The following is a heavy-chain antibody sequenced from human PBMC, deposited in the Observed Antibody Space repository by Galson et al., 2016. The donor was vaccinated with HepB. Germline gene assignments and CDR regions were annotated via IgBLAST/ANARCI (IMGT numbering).Heavy chain of an antibody. CDR2: IYFSGST. CDR3: VRDRYYYGMDV. Sequence: ETLSLTCTVSGGTISDHYWSWIRQPPGKGLEWIGYIYFSGSTKYNPSLMSRVTISLDMPKEQFSLKLTSVTAADTAVYYCVRDRYYYGMDVWGQGTSVTVS. V-gene: IGHV4-59*11. J-gene: IGHJ6*02. CDR1: GGTISDHY.